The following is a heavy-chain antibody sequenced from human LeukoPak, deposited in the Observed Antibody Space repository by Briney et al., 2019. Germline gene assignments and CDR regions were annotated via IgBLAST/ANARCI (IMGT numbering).Heavy chain of an antibody. CDR2: IWSDASNT. J-gene: IGHJ4*02. V-gene: IGHV3-33*06. CDR1: GFTFSHYG. CDR3: AKDAERGFDYSNSLNY. D-gene: IGHD4-11*01. Sequence: PGRSLRLSCETSGFTFSHYGMHWVRQAPGAGLEWVAVIWSDASNTYYADSVKGRFTISRDNSRNTLYLQMSSLRAEDTAVYYCAKDAERGFDYSNSLNYWGQGTPVTVSS.